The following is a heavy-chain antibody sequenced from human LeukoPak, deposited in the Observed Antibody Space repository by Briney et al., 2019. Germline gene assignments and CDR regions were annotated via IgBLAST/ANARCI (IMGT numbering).Heavy chain of an antibody. V-gene: IGHV3-7*04. D-gene: IGHD3-3*02. J-gene: IGHJ4*02. CDR2: GKEDGREK. Sequence: GGSLRLSCAASGFTFSNYWMNWVRQAPGKGLEGVANGKEDGREKLYVDSVKGRFIISREDAETSLYLQMNSLRAEDTAVYYCARDSQHLNFDYWGQGTLVTVSS. CDR3: ARDSQHLNFDY. CDR1: GFTFSNYW.